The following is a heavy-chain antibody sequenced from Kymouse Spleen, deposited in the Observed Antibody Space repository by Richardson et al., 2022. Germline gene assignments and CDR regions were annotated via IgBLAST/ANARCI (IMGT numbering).Heavy chain of an antibody. D-gene: IGHD3-9*01. CDR1: GFTFSSYG. J-gene: IGHJ6*02. CDR3: ARERSPHYDILTGDGMDV. Sequence: QVQLVESGGGVVQPGRSLRLSCAASGFTFSSYGMHWVRQAPGKGLEWVAVIWYDGSNKYYADSVKGRFTISRDNSKNTLYLQMNSLRAEDTAVYYCARERSPHYDILTGDGMDVWGQGTTVTVSS. CDR2: IWYDGSNK. V-gene: IGHV3-33*01.